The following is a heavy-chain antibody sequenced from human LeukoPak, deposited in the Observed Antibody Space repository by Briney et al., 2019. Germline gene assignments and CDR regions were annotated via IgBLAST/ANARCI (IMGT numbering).Heavy chain of an antibody. V-gene: IGHV3-53*01. CDR3: ARDRPWGGLNGFDY. J-gene: IGHJ4*02. Sequence: GGSPRLSCAASGFSVSNDYMSWVRQAPGKGLEWVSVIHTDGTTYYADSVKGRFTISRDNYRNALILYMDRLGAEDTAIYYCARDRPWGGLNGFDYWGQGTLVTVSS. CDR2: IHTDGTT. D-gene: IGHD6-6*01. CDR1: GFSVSNDY.